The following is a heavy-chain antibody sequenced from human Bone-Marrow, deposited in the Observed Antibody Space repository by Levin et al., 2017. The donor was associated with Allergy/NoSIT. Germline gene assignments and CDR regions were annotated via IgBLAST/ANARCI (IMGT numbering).Heavy chain of an antibody. V-gene: IGHV3-21*01. D-gene: IGHD6-13*01. CDR3: ARGGAAAEVGSGMDV. CDR2: ISSSSSYI. J-gene: IGHJ6*02. Sequence: GGSLRLSCAASGFTFSSYSMNWVRQAPGKGLEWVSSISSSSSYIYYADSVKGRFTISRDNAKNSLYLQMNSLRAEDTAVYYCARGGAAAEVGSGMDVWGQGTTVTVSS. CDR1: GFTFSSYS.